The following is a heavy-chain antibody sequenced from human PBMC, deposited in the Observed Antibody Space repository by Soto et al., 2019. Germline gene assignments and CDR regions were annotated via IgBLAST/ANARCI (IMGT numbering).Heavy chain of an antibody. V-gene: IGHV4-4*07. CDR3: ASSGYSGYFA. J-gene: IGHJ5*02. D-gene: IGHD5-12*01. CDR1: DGSMNSYY. CDR2: ISGSGST. Sequence: SETLSLTCSVSDGSMNSYYWSWIRQPAGKGLEWIGRISGSGSTNYNPSLKSRVTMSVDTSKGQFSLNLRSVTAADTAVYYYASSGYSGYFAWGQGTLVTVSS.